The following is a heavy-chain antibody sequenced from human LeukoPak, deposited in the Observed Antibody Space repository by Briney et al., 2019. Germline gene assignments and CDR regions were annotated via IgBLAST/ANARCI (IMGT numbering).Heavy chain of an antibody. V-gene: IGHV4-39*07. CDR1: GGSISSSSYY. Sequence: NPSETLSLTCTVSGGSISSSSYYWGWIRQPPGKGLEWIGSIYYSGSTYYNPSLKSRVTISVDTSKNQFSLKLSSVTAADTAVYYCARGLGGWLRLFDYWGQGTLVTVSS. CDR2: IYYSGST. J-gene: IGHJ4*02. D-gene: IGHD6-19*01. CDR3: ARGLGGWLRLFDY.